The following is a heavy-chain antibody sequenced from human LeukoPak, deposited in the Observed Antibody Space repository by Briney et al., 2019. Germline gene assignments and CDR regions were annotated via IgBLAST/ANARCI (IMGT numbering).Heavy chain of an antibody. V-gene: IGHV3-15*01. D-gene: IGHD3-16*02. CDR2: IKNKGDGGTV. Sequence: KPGGSLRLSCAASGFTFSSAWMSWVRQAPAKGLEGVGRIKNKGDGGTVDYAAPVKGRLTISRDDSKNTLYLQMNSLKTEDTAVYYCTTGKWGSYRYGYFDYWGQGTLVTVSS. CDR1: GFTFSSAW. CDR3: TTGKWGSYRYGYFDY. J-gene: IGHJ4*02.